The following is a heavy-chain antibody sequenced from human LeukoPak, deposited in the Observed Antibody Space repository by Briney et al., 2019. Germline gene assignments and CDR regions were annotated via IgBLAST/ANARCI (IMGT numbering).Heavy chain of an antibody. J-gene: IGHJ5*02. V-gene: IGHV3-30*18. Sequence: GGSLRLSCAASGFTFSSYGMHWVRQAPGKGLEWVAVISYDGSNKYYADSVKGRFTISRDNSKNTLYLQMNSLRAEDTAVYYCAKGGLWFGEFMYNWFDPWGQGTLVTVSS. CDR3: AKGGLWFGEFMYNWFDP. CDR2: ISYDGSNK. D-gene: IGHD3-10*01. CDR1: GFTFSSYG.